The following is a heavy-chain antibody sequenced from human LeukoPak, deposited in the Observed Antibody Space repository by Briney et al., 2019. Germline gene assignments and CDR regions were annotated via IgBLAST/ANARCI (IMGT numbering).Heavy chain of an antibody. Sequence: ASVKVSCKASGGTFSSHAISWVRQAPGQGLEWMGRIIPIFGTANYAQKFQGRVTITTDESTSTAYMELSSLRSEDTAVYYCARDPRDDAFDIWGQGTMVTVSS. J-gene: IGHJ3*02. CDR2: IIPIFGTA. V-gene: IGHV1-69*05. CDR1: GGTFSSHA. CDR3: ARDPRDDAFDI.